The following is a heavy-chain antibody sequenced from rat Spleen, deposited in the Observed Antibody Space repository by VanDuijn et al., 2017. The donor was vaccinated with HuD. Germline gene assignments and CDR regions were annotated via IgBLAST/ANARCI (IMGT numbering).Heavy chain of an antibody. Sequence: QVQLKESGPGLVQPSQTLSLVCTVAGFSLTSNNIHWIRQSPGKGLEWMGIIWNVGGTRFNSAFKSRLSISKDISKSQVFLKMNNLQTEDTATYYWARDGYTLFDYWGQGVMVTVSS. J-gene: IGHJ2*01. CDR2: IWNVGGT. V-gene: IGHV2-41*01. CDR1: GFSLTSNN. CDR3: ARDGYTLFDY. D-gene: IGHD2-3*01.